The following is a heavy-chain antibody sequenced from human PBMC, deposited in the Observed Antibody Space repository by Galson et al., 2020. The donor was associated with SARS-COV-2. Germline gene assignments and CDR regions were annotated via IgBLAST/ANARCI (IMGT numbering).Heavy chain of an antibody. D-gene: IGHD2-15*01. J-gene: IGHJ3*02. V-gene: IGHV4-59*08. CDR2: VYYGVTT. CDR3: ARGYCSGSSCFGDAFDI. Sequence: SETLSLTCTVSGASISTLYWGWIRQPPGKGLEWIGFVYYGVTTNYNPSLKSRVAISVDTAKNQFSLKLTSVTAADTAVYYCARGYCSGSSCFGDAFDIWGQGAMVTVSS. CDR1: GASISTLY.